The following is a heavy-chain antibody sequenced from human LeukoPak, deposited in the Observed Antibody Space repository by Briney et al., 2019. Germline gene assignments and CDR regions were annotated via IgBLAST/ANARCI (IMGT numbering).Heavy chain of an antibody. Sequence: GGSLRLSCAASGFTFSSYSMNWVRQAPGKGLEWVSSISSSSYIYYADSVKGRFTISRDNAKNSLYLQMNSLRAEDTAVYFCARDVGYCSGGSCYPYWFDYWGQGTLVTVSS. CDR2: ISSSSYI. D-gene: IGHD2-15*01. V-gene: IGHV3-21*01. CDR3: ARDVGYCSGGSCYPYWFDY. CDR1: GFTFSSYS. J-gene: IGHJ4*02.